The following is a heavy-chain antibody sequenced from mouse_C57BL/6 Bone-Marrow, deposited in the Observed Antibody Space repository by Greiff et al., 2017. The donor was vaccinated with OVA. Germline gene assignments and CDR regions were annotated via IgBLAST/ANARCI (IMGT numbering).Heavy chain of an antibody. CDR3: ARQNAFYYGSTSDD. V-gene: IGHV5-6*01. CDR2: ISSGGSYT. CDR1: GFTFSSYG. J-gene: IGHJ2*01. Sequence: EVQRVESGGDLVKPGGSLKLSCAASGFTFSSYGMSWVRQTPDKRLEWVATISSGGSYTYYPDSVKGRFTISRDNATNTLYLQMSRLKSEDTAMYYCARQNAFYYGSTSDDWGQGTTLTVSS. D-gene: IGHD1-1*01.